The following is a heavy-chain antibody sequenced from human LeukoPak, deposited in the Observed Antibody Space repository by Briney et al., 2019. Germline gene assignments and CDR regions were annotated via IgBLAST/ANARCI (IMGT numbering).Heavy chain of an antibody. Sequence: AGGSLRLSCAASGFTFSSYSMNWVRQAPGKGLEWVSYISSSSSTIYYADSVKGRFTISRDNAKNSLYLQMNSLRAEDTAVYYCGRRVEYQLLRYMDVWGKGTTVTVSS. CDR1: GFTFSSYS. CDR2: ISSSSSTI. D-gene: IGHD2-2*01. V-gene: IGHV3-48*01. J-gene: IGHJ6*03. CDR3: GRRVEYQLLRYMDV.